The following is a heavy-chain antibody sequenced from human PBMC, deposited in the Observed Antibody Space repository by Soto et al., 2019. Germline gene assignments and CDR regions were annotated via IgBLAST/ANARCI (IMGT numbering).Heavy chain of an antibody. CDR2: ISAYNGNT. J-gene: IGHJ3*02. CDR1: GYTFTSYG. V-gene: IGHV1-18*04. Sequence: ASVKVSCKASGYTFTSYGISWVRQAPGQGLEWMGWISAYNGNTNYAQKLQGRVTMTTDTSTSTAYMELRSLRSNDTAVYYCARVLSPLPGDAFDIWGQGTMVTVSS. CDR3: ARVLSPLPGDAFDI.